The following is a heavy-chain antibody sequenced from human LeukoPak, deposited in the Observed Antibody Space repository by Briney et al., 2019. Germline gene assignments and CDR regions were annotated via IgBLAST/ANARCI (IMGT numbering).Heavy chain of an antibody. CDR2: IVPIIGTA. V-gene: IGHV1-69*13. Sequence: SVKVSCKASGGTFHSYIVTWVRQAPGQGLEWMGGIVPIIGTANYAQKFQGRVTITADDSTSTAYMELRSLRSEDTAIYYCARDQRPSCLGGICYSGDYWGQGTPVT. D-gene: IGHD2-15*01. CDR3: ARDQRPSCLGGICYSGDY. J-gene: IGHJ4*02. CDR1: GGTFHSYI.